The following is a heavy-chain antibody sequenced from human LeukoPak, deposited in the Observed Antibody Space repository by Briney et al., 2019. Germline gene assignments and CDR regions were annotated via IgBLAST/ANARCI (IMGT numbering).Heavy chain of an antibody. CDR3: AREARDSSGYSYIDY. V-gene: IGHV3-48*02. D-gene: IGHD3-22*01. CDR1: GFTFSSYS. Sequence: PGGSLRLSCAVSGFTFSSYSMNWVRQAPGKGLEWVSYISISSSARYYADSVMGRFTISRDNAKNSLYLQMNGLRDEDTAVYYCAREARDSSGYSYIDYWGQGTLVTVSS. CDR2: ISISSSAR. J-gene: IGHJ4*02.